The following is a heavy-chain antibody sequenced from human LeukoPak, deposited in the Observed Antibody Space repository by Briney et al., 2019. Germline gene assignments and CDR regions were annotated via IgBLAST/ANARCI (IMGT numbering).Heavy chain of an antibody. Sequence: PSETLSLTCAVYGGSLSSFFWSWIRQPPGQGLEWIGEITHRGRTNYNPSLKGRVSISLDTSKNQFSLRPSSVTAADTAVYYCAPIFGDYSDFDSWGQGTLVTVSS. CDR1: GGSLSSFF. D-gene: IGHD4-17*01. V-gene: IGHV4-34*01. CDR3: APIFGDYSDFDS. J-gene: IGHJ4*01. CDR2: ITHRGRT.